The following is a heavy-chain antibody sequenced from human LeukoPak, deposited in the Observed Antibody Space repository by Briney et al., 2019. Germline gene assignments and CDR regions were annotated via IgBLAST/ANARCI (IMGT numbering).Heavy chain of an antibody. D-gene: IGHD3-16*01. CDR3: AALPYTTAWREY. CDR1: GDSIDSYF. J-gene: IGHJ4*02. Sequence: SETLSLTCTLSGDSIDSYFWTWIRQPRGKRPEWIGYMYTSGPANYNPSLKGRVTISGDTSTNVFSPNVMSVTAADTAIYYCAALPYTTAWREYWGQGTLVTVSS. CDR2: MYTSGPA. V-gene: IGHV4-59*13.